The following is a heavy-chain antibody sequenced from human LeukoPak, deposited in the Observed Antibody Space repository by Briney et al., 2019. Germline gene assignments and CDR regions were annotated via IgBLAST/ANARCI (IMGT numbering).Heavy chain of an antibody. J-gene: IGHJ6*03. CDR2: IYYSGST. CDR3: ARGNGYSYGFGDYYYYMDV. CDR1: GGSISSSSYY. D-gene: IGHD5-18*01. V-gene: IGHV4-39*07. Sequence: SETLSLTCTVSGGSISSSSYYWGWIRQPPGKGLEWIGSIYYSGSTYYNPSLKSRVTISVDTSKNQFSLKLSSVTAADTAVYYCARGNGYSYGFGDYYYYMDVWGKGTTVTISS.